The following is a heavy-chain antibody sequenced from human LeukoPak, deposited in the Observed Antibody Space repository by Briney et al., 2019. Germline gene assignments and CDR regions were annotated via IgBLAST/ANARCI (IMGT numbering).Heavy chain of an antibody. D-gene: IGHD1-26*01. CDR1: GFTFSSYA. V-gene: IGHV3-30-3*01. CDR3: ARAGIVGATGD. J-gene: IGHJ4*02. Sequence: GGSLRLSCAASGFTFSSYAMHWVRQAPGKGLEWVAVISYDGSNKYYADPVKGRFTISGDNSKNTLYLQMNSLRAEDTAVYYCARAGIVGATGDWGQGTLVTVSS. CDR2: ISYDGSNK.